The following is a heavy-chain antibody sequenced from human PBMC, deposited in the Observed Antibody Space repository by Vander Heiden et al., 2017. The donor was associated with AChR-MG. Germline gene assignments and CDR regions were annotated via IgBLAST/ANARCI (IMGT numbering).Heavy chain of an antibody. CDR2: ISSSVAYI. Sequence: EVQLVESGGGLVKPGGSLRLSCAASGFTFSSYSMNWVRQAPGKGLEWVSSISSSVAYIHYADSVKGRFTISRDNAKNSLYLQMNSLRAEDTAVYYCTRGYGSGSFDYYWGHGTLVTVSS. V-gene: IGHV3-21*01. J-gene: IGHJ4*01. CDR3: TRGYGSGSFDYY. D-gene: IGHD3-10*01. CDR1: GFTFSSYS.